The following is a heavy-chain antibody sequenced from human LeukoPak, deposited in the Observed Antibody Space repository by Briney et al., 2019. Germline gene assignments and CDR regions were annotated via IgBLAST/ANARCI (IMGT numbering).Heavy chain of an antibody. J-gene: IGHJ3*02. Sequence: GGSLRLSCAASGFPFSSYSMNWVRQAPGKGLEWVSSISSSSSYIYYADSVKGRFTISRDNAKNSLYLQMNSLRAEDTAVYYCARDNVLRYFDWLLSDAFDIWGQGTMVTVSS. V-gene: IGHV3-21*01. CDR2: ISSSSSYI. CDR1: GFPFSSYS. D-gene: IGHD3-9*01. CDR3: ARDNVLRYFDWLLSDAFDI.